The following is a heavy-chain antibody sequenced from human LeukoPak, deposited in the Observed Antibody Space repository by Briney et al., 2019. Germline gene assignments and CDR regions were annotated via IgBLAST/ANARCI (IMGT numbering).Heavy chain of an antibody. Sequence: ASVKVSCKASGYTFTGYYMHWVRQAPGQGLEWMGWINPNSGGTNYAQKFQGRVTMTRDTSISIAYMELSRLRSDDTAVYYCARVRYSSSWSHTPYYFDYWGQGTLVTVSS. J-gene: IGHJ4*02. CDR2: INPNSGGT. D-gene: IGHD6-13*01. V-gene: IGHV1-2*02. CDR3: ARVRYSSSWSHTPYYFDY. CDR1: GYTFTGYY.